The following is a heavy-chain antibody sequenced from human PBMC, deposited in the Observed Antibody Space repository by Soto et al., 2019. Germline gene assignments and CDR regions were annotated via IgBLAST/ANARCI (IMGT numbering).Heavy chain of an antibody. J-gene: IGHJ4*02. D-gene: IGHD5-12*01. CDR2: INPNSGST. Sequence: ASVKVSCKASGYTFTGYYMHWVLQAPGQGLEWMGRINPNSGSTNYAQKFQGWVTMTGDKSISTAYMELSSLRADDTAVYYCAKDQQGSWLQLGYWGQGTLVTVSS. CDR1: GYTFTGYY. CDR3: AKDQQGSWLQLGY. V-gene: IGHV1-2*04.